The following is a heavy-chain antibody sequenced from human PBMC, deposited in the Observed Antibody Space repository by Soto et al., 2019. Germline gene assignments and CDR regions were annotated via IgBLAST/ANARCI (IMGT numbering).Heavy chain of an antibody. CDR2: ISSSSSYI. V-gene: IGHV3-21*01. Sequence: GGSLRLSCAASGFTFSSYSMNWVRQAPGKGLEWVSSISSSSSYIYYADSVKGRFTIPRDNAKNSLYLQMNSLRAEDTAVYYCARDVEYSSSSVPVDYWGQGTLVTVSS. J-gene: IGHJ4*02. D-gene: IGHD6-6*01. CDR1: GFTFSSYS. CDR3: ARDVEYSSSSVPVDY.